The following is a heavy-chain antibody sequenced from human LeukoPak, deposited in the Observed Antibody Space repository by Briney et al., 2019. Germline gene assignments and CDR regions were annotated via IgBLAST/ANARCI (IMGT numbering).Heavy chain of an antibody. CDR1: GYTFTGYY. J-gene: IGHJ5*02. D-gene: IGHD3-10*01. CDR2: INPNSGGT. Sequence: GASVKVSCKASGYTFTGYYMRWVRQAPGQGLEWMGWINPNSGGTNYAQKFQGRVTMTRDTSISTAYMELSRLRSDDTAVYYCARDLTMVRGYNWFDPWGQGTLVTVSS. V-gene: IGHV1-2*02. CDR3: ARDLTMVRGYNWFDP.